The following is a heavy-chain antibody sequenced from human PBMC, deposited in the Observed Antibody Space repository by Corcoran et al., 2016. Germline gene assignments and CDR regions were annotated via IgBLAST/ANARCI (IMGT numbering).Heavy chain of an antibody. V-gene: IGHV1-2*02. CDR1: GYTFTGYY. CDR2: INPNRGGT. CDR3: ARGTATVTTPNLVPMDV. J-gene: IGHJ6*02. Sequence: QLQLVQSGAEVKKPGASVKVSCKASGYTFTGYYMHWVRQAPGQGLEWMGWINPNRGGTNYAQKFQGRGTMTRDTSISTAYMERSRLRSDDTAVYYCARGTATVTTPNLVPMDVSGQGTTVTVSS. D-gene: IGHD4-17*01.